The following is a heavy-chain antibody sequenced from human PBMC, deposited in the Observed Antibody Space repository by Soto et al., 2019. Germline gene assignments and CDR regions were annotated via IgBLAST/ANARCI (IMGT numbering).Heavy chain of an antibody. J-gene: IGHJ4*02. CDR2: IIPIFGTA. CDR3: GRGSGWYGGFDY. V-gene: IGHV1-69*06. D-gene: IGHD6-19*01. CDR1: GGTFSSYA. Sequence: QVQLVQSGAEVKKPGSSVKVSCKASGGTFSSYAISWVRQAPGQGLEWMGGIIPIFGTANYAQKFQGRVKITADKSTSPAYMEMRSLRYEDTAVYYCGRGSGWYGGFDYWGQGKLVTVSS.